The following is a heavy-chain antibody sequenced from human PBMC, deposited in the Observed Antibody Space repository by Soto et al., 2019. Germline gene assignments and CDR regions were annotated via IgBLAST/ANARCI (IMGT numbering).Heavy chain of an antibody. V-gene: IGHV3-74*01. D-gene: IGHD3-3*01. CDR3: ARIITTYYDFWSGYYKGYNYYFDY. CDR2: IVIDGRST. Sequence: PGGSLRLSCAASGFTFSRYWMHWVRQVPGKGLVWVSRIVIDGRSTNYADSVKGRFTISRDNAKNSLYLQMNSLRAEDTAVYYCARIITTYYDFWSGYYKGYNYYFDYWGQGTLVTVSS. CDR1: GFTFSRYW. J-gene: IGHJ4*02.